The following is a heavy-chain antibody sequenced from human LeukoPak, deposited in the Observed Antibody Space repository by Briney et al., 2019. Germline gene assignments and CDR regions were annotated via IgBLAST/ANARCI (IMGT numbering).Heavy chain of an antibody. Sequence: GGSLRLSCATSGFTFSGYWMHWVRQAPGKGLVWVSHINSDGSSTSYADSVKGRFTISRDNAKNTLYLQMNSLRAEDTAVYYCARGSGGTFDIWGQGTMDTVSS. CDR1: GFTFSGYW. CDR2: INSDGSST. V-gene: IGHV3-74*01. CDR3: ARGSGGTFDI. D-gene: IGHD2-15*01. J-gene: IGHJ3*02.